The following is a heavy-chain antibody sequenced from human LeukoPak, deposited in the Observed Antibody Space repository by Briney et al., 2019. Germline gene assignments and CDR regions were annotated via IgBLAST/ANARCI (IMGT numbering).Heavy chain of an antibody. CDR1: GFTFTNYG. CDR2: IWPNGRTK. V-gene: IGHV3-33*01. CDR3: ARGDEYSSSYSYYYYMDV. Sequence: GGSLRLSCAASGFTFTNYGMNWVRQAPGKGLEWMAVIWPNGRTKYYADSVKGRFTISRDNSKNTLYLQMNSLRAEDTAVYYCARGDEYSSSYSYYYYMDVWGKGTTVTVSS. D-gene: IGHD6-6*01. J-gene: IGHJ6*03.